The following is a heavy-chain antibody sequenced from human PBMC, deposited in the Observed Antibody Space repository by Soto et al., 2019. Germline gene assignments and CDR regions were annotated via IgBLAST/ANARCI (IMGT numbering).Heavy chain of an antibody. Sequence: GESLKISCAASGFTFSSYAMSWVRQAPGKGLEWVSAISGSGGSTYYADSVKGRFTISRDNSKNTLYLQMNSLRAEDTAVYYCAKEPYYDILTGYYDYYYYYGMDVWGQGTTVTVSS. J-gene: IGHJ6*02. V-gene: IGHV3-23*01. CDR1: GFTFSSYA. CDR3: AKEPYYDILTGYYDYYYYYGMDV. CDR2: ISGSGGST. D-gene: IGHD3-9*01.